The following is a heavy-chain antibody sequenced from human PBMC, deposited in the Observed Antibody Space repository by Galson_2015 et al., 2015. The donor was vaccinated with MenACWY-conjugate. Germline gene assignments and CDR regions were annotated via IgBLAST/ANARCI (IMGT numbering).Heavy chain of an antibody. J-gene: IGHJ4*02. V-gene: IGHV3-7*01. D-gene: IGHD3-10*01. Sequence: SLRLSCEASGFTLSNFWMSWVRQAPGKELEWVASIKQDGSEKYLVDSVKGRFTISRDNAENSLFLQMNSLRAEDTAVYYCARERWVRGVFFDQWGQGTLVTVSS. CDR1: GFTLSNFW. CDR2: IKQDGSEK. CDR3: ARERWVRGVFFDQ.